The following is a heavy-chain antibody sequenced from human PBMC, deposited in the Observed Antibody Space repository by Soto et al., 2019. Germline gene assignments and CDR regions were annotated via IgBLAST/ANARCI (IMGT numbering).Heavy chain of an antibody. V-gene: IGHV4-39*01. Sequence: QLQLQESGPGLVKPSETLSLTCTVSGGSISSSSYYWGWIRQPPGKGLEWIGSIYYSGSTYYNPSLKSRVTISVDTSKNQFSLKLSSVTAADTAVYYCARQVLRFLEWLPYDFDYWGQGTLVTVSS. CDR1: GGSISSSSYY. CDR2: IYYSGST. CDR3: ARQVLRFLEWLPYDFDY. J-gene: IGHJ4*02. D-gene: IGHD3-3*01.